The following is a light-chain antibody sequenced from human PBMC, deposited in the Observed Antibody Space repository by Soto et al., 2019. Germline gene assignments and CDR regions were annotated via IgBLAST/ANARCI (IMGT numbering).Light chain of an antibody. CDR2: DAS. V-gene: IGKV3-11*01. J-gene: IGKJ3*01. CDR1: QSVSSY. CDR3: KKRSNWPFN. Sequence: VLTQSPSTLPFSPGEVATLCCMASQSVSSYLAWYQQKPGQANRILIYDASNRATGIPARFSGSGSGKDFTITISSIENEDFAVYYCKKRSNWPFNVGTGTTVDIK.